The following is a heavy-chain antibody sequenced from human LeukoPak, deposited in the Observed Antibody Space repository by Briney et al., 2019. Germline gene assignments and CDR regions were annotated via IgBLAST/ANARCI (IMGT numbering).Heavy chain of an antibody. CDR2: IYYSGST. D-gene: IGHD2-15*01. CDR1: GGSISSSNYF. CDR3: AREYCSGGSCYSAYYYYYMDV. Sequence: SETLPLTCTVSGGSISSSNYFWGWIRQPPGKGLEWIGYIYYSGSTNYNPSLKSRVTMSVDTSKNQFSLKLSSVTAADTAVYYCAREYCSGGSCYSAYYYYYMDVWGKGTTVTISS. V-gene: IGHV4-61*05. J-gene: IGHJ6*03.